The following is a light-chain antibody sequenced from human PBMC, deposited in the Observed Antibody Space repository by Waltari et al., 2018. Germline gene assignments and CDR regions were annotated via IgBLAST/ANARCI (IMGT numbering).Light chain of an antibody. CDR2: GVS. J-gene: IGLJ3*02. Sequence: QSALTQPASVSGSPEQQITTSGTGTSGNIGLCHYVSWYQLHPGKVPKRLIYGVSKRPSGVSHRFSGSMSGNTASLTISGLQAEDEADYYCSSYTNSNTWVFGGGTKLTVL. V-gene: IGLV2-14*03. CDR1: SGNIGLCHY. CDR3: SSYTNSNTWV.